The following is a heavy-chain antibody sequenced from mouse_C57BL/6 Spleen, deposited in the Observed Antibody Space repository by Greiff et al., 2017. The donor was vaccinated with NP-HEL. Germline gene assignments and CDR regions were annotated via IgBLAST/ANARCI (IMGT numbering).Heavy chain of an antibody. CDR2: IDPSDSYT. J-gene: IGHJ4*01. D-gene: IGHD1-3*01. Sequence: VQLQQPGAELVKPGASVKLSCKASGYTFTSYWMQWVKQRPGQGLEWIGEIDPSDSYTNYNQKFKGKATLTVDTSSSTAYMQLSSLTSEDSAVYYCARWSSPYAMDYWGQGTSVTVSS. V-gene: IGHV1-50*01. CDR3: ARWSSPYAMDY. CDR1: GYTFTSYW.